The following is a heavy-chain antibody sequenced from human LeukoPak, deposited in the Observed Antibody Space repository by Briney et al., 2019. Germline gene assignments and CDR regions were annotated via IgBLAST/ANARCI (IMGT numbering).Heavy chain of an antibody. D-gene: IGHD1-1*01. V-gene: IGHV3-23*01. CDR1: GFTFGTYD. CDR2: ISRGGAYT. J-gene: IGHJ4*02. CDR3: SKKGQADNDGKPD. Sequence: EGSLRLSCAASGFTFGTYDMYWIRQAPGKGLECVSSISRGGAYTYYADSVKGRFTISRDDSRNTLYLQMNSLRAEDTAVYYCSKKGQADNDGKPDWGQGTLVTVSS.